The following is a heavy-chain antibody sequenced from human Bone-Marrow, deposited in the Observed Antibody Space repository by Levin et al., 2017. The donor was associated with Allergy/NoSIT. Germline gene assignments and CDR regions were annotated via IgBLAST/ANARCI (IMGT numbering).Heavy chain of an antibody. Sequence: ASVKVSCKASGYTFRNFGISWVRQAPGQGLECLGWINTYNGITNYALQFRGRVTMTIDTSTTTAYMELSSLRSDDTAVYYCASVRDILSGYHRGWFDPWGQGTLVTVAS. CDR2: INTYNGIT. D-gene: IGHD3-9*01. CDR1: GYTFRNFG. J-gene: IGHJ5*02. V-gene: IGHV1-18*01. CDR3: ASVRDILSGYHRGWFDP.